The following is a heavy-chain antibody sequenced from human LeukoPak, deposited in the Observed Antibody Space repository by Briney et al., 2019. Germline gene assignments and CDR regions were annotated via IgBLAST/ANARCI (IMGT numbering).Heavy chain of an antibody. CDR3: AREGRGSSFDY. D-gene: IGHD1-26*01. V-gene: IGHV3-21*01. Sequence: GGSLRLSCAASGFTFSSYAMHWVRQAPGKGLEWVSSISTSSSYIYYADSLKGRFTISRDNAKNSLYLQMISLRADDTAVYYCAREGRGSSFDYWGQGTLVTVSS. CDR2: ISTSSSYI. CDR1: GFTFSSYA. J-gene: IGHJ4*02.